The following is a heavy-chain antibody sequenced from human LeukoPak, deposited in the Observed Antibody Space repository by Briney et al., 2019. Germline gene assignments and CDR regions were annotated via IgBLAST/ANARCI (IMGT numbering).Heavy chain of an antibody. V-gene: IGHV3-53*01. J-gene: IGHJ4*02. Sequence: GGSLRLSCAASGFTVSSNYMSWVRQAPGKGLEWVSVIYSGGSTYYADSVKGRFTISRDNSKNTLYLQMNSLRAEDTAVFYCAKDLGATIYYFDYWGQGTLVTVSS. D-gene: IGHD1-26*01. CDR1: GFTVSSNY. CDR2: IYSGGST. CDR3: AKDLGATIYYFDY.